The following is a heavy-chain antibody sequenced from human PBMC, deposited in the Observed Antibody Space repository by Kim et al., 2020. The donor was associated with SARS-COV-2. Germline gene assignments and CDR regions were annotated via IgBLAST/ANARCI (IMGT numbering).Heavy chain of an antibody. V-gene: IGHV3-30*18. CDR2: ISYDGNIQ. D-gene: IGHD1-26*01. Sequence: GGSLRLSCAASGFIFSRYGMHWVRQAPGKGLDWVAHISYDGNIQYHADSVKGRFTVSRDNSKNTLYLQMNSLRLEDTAVYYCAKDVCGSFHDFYYDGMDVWGQGTTVTVSS. CDR3: AKDVCGSFHDFYYDGMDV. CDR1: GFIFSRYG. J-gene: IGHJ6*02.